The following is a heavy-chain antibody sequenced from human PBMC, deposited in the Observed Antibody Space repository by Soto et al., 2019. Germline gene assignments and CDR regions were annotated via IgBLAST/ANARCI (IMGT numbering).Heavy chain of an antibody. CDR1: GGTFNNYA. CDR2: IIPIFGRA. D-gene: IGHD1-1*01. Sequence: GASVKVSCKASGGTFNNYAISWVRQAPGQGLEWMGGIIPIFGRANYAQKFQGRLTITADESTSTAYMELSSLRSDDKAMFYCARDAFYYDGPTGIYYFDYWGQGTLVTVSS. J-gene: IGHJ4*02. V-gene: IGHV1-69*13. CDR3: ARDAFYYDGPTGIYYFDY.